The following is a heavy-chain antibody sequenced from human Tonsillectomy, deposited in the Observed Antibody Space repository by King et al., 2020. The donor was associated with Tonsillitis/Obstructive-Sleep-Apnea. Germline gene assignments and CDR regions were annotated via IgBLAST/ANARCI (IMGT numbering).Heavy chain of an antibody. V-gene: IGHV3-15*01. CDR3: TTPLSMPDRYCSSTSCYYYYYMDV. CDR2: IKSKTDGGTT. D-gene: IGHD2-2*01. Sequence: VQLVESGGGLVKPGGSLRLSCAASGFTFSNAWMSWVRQAPGKGLEWVGRIKSKTDGGTTDYAAPVKGRFTISRDDSKNTLYLQMNSLKTEETAVYYCTTPLSMPDRYCSSTSCYYYYYMDVWGKGTTVTVSS. J-gene: IGHJ6*03. CDR1: GFTFSNAW.